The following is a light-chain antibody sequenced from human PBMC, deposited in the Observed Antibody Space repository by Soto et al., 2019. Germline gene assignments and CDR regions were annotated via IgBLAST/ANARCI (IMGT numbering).Light chain of an antibody. CDR1: TSNIGSNP. J-gene: IGLJ2*01. Sequence: QSALTQPPSASGTPGQRVTISCSGRTSNIGSNPVNWYQQLPGTAPKLLIYNNNQRPSGVPDRFSGSKSGTSASLAISGLQSEDEADYYCAAWDDSSIIFGGGTKVTVL. CDR2: NNN. V-gene: IGLV1-44*01. CDR3: AAWDDSSII.